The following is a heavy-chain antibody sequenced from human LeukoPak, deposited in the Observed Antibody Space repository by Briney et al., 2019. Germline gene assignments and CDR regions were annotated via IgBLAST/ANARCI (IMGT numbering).Heavy chain of an antibody. CDR1: GFTFTNYA. V-gene: IGHV3-23*01. J-gene: IGHJ4*02. Sequence: GGSLRLSCAASGFTFTNYAMSWLRQAPGKGLEWVSAISDSGDSTFYADSVKGRFTISRDNSKNTLYLQMNSLRAEDTAVYYCAQQLGYCTRGSCYFTYWGQGILVTVSS. CDR3: AQQLGYCTRGSCYFTY. D-gene: IGHD2-15*01. CDR2: ISDSGDST.